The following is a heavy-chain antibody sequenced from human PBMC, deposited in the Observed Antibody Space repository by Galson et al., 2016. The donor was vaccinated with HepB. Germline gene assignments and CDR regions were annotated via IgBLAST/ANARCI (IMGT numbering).Heavy chain of an antibody. CDR2: IYSGGGT. J-gene: IGHJ5*02. CDR1: GFTFSTYG. Sequence: SLRLSCAASGFTFSTYGMHWARQAPGKGLEWVSVIYSGGGTYYADSVQGRFTISRDNSKNTVFLEMNSLRAEDTAVYYCGTESYLKGHSIVVAAPSQTWGRGTLVTVSS. D-gene: IGHD2-15*01. V-gene: IGHV3-53*01. CDR3: GTESYLKGHSIVVAAPSQT.